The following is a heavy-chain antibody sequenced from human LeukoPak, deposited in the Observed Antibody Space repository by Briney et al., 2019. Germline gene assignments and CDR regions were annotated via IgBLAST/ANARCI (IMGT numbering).Heavy chain of an antibody. V-gene: IGHV1-69*06. CDR1: GYTFTSYA. CDR3: ARDSGGMDV. Sequence: ASVKVSSKASGYTFTSYAMHWVRQAPGQRLEWMGGIIPIFGTANYAQKFQGRVTITADKSTSTDYMELSSLRSEDTAVYYCARDSGGMDVWGKGTTVTVSS. CDR2: IIPIFGTA. J-gene: IGHJ6*04. D-gene: IGHD6-25*01.